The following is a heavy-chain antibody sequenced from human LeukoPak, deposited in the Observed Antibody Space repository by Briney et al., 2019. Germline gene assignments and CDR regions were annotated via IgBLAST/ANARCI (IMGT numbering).Heavy chain of an antibody. D-gene: IGHD5-18*01. CDR2: ISSSSTCI. J-gene: IGHJ4*02. V-gene: IGHV3-21*01. CDR1: GFTFSSYS. CDR3: AREPTAMIL. Sequence: GGSLRLSCAASGFTFSSYSMNWVRQTPGKGLEWVSSISSSSTCIYYADSVKGRFTISRDNAKNSLYLQMNSLRAEDTAVYYCAREPTAMILWGQGTLVTVSS.